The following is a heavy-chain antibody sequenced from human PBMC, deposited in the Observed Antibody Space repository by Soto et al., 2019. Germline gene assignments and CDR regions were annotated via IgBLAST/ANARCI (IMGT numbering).Heavy chain of an antibody. V-gene: IGHV4-39*01. CDR3: ARQSGYSSGWYGVYFDY. CDR2: IYYSGST. Sequence: QLQLQESGPGLVKPSETLSLTCTVSGGSISSSSYYWGWIRQPPGKGLEWIGSIYYSGSTYYNPSLKSRVTLSLDTSKNQFSLKLSSVTAADTAVYYCARQSGYSSGWYGVYFDYWGQGTLVTVSS. D-gene: IGHD6-19*01. CDR1: GGSISSSSYY. J-gene: IGHJ4*02.